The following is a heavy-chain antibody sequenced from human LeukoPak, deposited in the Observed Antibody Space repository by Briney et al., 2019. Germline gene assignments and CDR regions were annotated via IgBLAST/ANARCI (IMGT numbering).Heavy chain of an antibody. CDR1: GFTFSIYA. Sequence: GGSLRLSCAASGFTFSIYAMTWVRQAPGKGLEWVSTVSSSGGGTYYADSVKGRFTISRDNSKDTLYLQMNSLRAEDTAVYYCAKDARWNYYKGYFDYWGQGTLVTVSS. V-gene: IGHV3-23*01. J-gene: IGHJ4*02. CDR3: AKDARWNYYKGYFDY. CDR2: VSSSGGGT. D-gene: IGHD1-7*01.